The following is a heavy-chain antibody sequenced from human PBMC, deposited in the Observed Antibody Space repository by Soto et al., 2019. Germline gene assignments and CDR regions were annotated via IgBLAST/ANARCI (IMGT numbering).Heavy chain of an antibody. CDR1: GFTFSSYG. V-gene: IGHV3-30*18. CDR2: IIYDGSTK. Sequence: QVQLVESGGGVVQPGRSLRLSCAASGFTFSSYGMHWVRQAPGKGLEWLAVIIYDGSTKYYADSVKGRFTISRDNSKSTLYLQMNSLRAEDTAVYYCANDRMGAGVRGYFDYWGQGTLVTVSS. J-gene: IGHJ4*02. CDR3: ANDRMGAGVRGYFDY. D-gene: IGHD3-10*01.